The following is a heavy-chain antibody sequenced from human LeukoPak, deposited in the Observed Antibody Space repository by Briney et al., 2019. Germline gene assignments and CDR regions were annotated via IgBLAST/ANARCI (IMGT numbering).Heavy chain of an antibody. J-gene: IGHJ4*02. V-gene: IGHV3-23*01. CDR1: GFTFSSYA. CDR3: AKTYTAMVPALGY. Sequence: PGGTLRLSCAASGFTFSSYAMSWVRQAPGKGLEWVSAISGSGGSTYYADSVKGRFTISRDNSKNTLYLQMHSLRAEDTAVYYCAKTYTAMVPALGYWGQGTLVTVSS. CDR2: ISGSGGST. D-gene: IGHD5-18*01.